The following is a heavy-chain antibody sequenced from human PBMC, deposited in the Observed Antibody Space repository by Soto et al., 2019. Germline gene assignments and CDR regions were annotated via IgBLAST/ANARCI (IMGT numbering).Heavy chain of an antibody. D-gene: IGHD6-19*01. CDR2: IYSGGST. CDR3: AKIHYKKQYDAFDI. Sequence: GGSLRLSCAASGFTVSSNYMSWVRQAPGKGLEWVSVIYSGGSTYYADSVKGRFTISRDNSKNTLYLQMNSLRAEDTAVYYCAKIHYKKQYDAFDIWGQGTMVTVSS. J-gene: IGHJ3*02. V-gene: IGHV3-66*01. CDR1: GFTVSSNY.